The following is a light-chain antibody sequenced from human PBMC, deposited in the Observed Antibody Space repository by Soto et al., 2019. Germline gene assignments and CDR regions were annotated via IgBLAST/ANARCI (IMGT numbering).Light chain of an antibody. Sequence: QSVLTQPASVSGSPGQTITISCTGTSSDVGAYNYVSWYQQHPGKAPKLMIYEVSNRPSGVSDRFSGSKSGNTASLTISGLQDAEEADYSCSSKRTTASLVFGTGTKVTV. CDR2: EVS. CDR1: SSDVGAYNY. CDR3: SSKRTTASLV. J-gene: IGLJ1*01. V-gene: IGLV2-14*01.